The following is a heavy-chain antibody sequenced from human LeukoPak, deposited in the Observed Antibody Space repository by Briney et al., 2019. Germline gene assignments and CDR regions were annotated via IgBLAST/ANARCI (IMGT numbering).Heavy chain of an antibody. CDR2: ISAYNGNT. D-gene: IGHD3-9*01. J-gene: IGHJ4*02. CDR1: GYTFTSYG. Sequence: ASVKVSCKASGYTFTSYGISWVRQAPEQGLEWMGWISAYNGNTNYAQKLQGRVTMTTDTSTSTAYMELRSLRSDDTAVYYCARAVRYFDWLPSLDYWGQGTLVTVSS. CDR3: ARAVRYFDWLPSLDY. V-gene: IGHV1-18*01.